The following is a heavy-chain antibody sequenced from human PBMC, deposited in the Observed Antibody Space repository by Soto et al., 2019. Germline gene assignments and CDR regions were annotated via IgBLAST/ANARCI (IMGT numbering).Heavy chain of an antibody. Sequence: EVQLVESGGGLVQPGGSLRLSCAASGFTFSSYGMNWVRQAPWKGLAWVSYISSGRPTIQYADSVKGRFTISRDNAKNALYLQMNSLIDEDTALYYCARGGAARPDYWGQGTLVTVSS. J-gene: IGHJ4*02. CDR1: GFTFSSYG. V-gene: IGHV3-48*02. CDR3: ARGGAARPDY. CDR2: ISSGRPTI. D-gene: IGHD6-6*01.